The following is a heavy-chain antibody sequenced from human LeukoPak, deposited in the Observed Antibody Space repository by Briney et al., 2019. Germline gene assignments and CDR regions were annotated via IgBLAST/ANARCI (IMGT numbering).Heavy chain of an antibody. D-gene: IGHD3-22*01. Sequence: GGSLRLSCAASGLSFSDYDMSWVRQAPGKGLECVSAISGSGASTFYADSMKGRFTISRDNSKNMLYLQINSLRAEDTAVYFCARSRGYRARDDSWGQGTLVTVSS. CDR1: GLSFSDYD. CDR2: ISGSGAST. J-gene: IGHJ5*01. V-gene: IGHV3-23*01. CDR3: ARSRGYRARDDS.